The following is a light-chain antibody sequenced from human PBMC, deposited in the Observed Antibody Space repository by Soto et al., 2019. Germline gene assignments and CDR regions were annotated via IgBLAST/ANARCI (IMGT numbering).Light chain of an antibody. J-gene: IGLJ2*01. CDR1: SSDVGGYNY. CDR3: SSYAGSNNLGV. Sequence: QSALTQPPSASGSPGQSVTISCTGTSSDVGGYNYVSWYQQHPGRAPKLMIYEVNKRPSGVPDRFSGSKSGNTASLTVSGLQAEDEADYYCSSYAGSNNLGVXGGGTKLTVL. CDR2: EVN. V-gene: IGLV2-8*01.